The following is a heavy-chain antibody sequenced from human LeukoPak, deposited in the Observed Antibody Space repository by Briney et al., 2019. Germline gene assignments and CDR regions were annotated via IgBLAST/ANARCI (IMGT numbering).Heavy chain of an antibody. J-gene: IGHJ5*02. Sequence: GGSLRLSCAASGFTFDDYAMHWVRQAPGKGLEWVSGISWNSGSIGYADSVKGRLTISRDNAKNSLYLQMNSLRAEDTAVYYCAKPGRIMVRGVIRWFDPWGQGTLVTVSS. V-gene: IGHV3-9*01. CDR1: GFTFDDYA. CDR3: AKPGRIMVRGVIRWFDP. D-gene: IGHD3-10*01. CDR2: ISWNSGSI.